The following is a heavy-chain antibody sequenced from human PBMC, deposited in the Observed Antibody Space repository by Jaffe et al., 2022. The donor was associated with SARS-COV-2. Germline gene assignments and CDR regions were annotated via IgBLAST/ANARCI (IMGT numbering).Heavy chain of an antibody. Sequence: QLQLQESGPGLVKPSETLSLTCTVSGGSISSSSYYWGWIRQPPGKGLEWIGSIYYNGNTYYNPSLRSRVTLSADTSNNQFSLKLSSVTAADTAVYYCARSHSYASGWYDTLHHAFDIWGHGTMVTVSS. CDR3: ARSHSYASGWYDTLHHAFDI. D-gene: IGHD6-19*01. CDR2: IYYNGNT. CDR1: GGSISSSSYY. V-gene: IGHV4-39*01. J-gene: IGHJ3*02.